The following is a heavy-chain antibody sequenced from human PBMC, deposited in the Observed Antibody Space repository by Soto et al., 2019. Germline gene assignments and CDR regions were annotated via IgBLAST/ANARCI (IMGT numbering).Heavy chain of an antibody. CDR2: IIPIFGTA. D-gene: IGHD1-26*01. V-gene: IGHV1-69*12. Sequence: QVQLVQSGAAVKKPGSSVKVSCKASGGTFSSYAINWVRQAPGQGLEWMGGIIPIFGTADYAQKFQGRVTITADEYTTTAYMQLSSLRSEDTAVYYCASVAAKYYYYGMDDWGQGTTGTVSS. J-gene: IGHJ6*02. CDR1: GGTFSSYA. CDR3: ASVAAKYYYYGMDD.